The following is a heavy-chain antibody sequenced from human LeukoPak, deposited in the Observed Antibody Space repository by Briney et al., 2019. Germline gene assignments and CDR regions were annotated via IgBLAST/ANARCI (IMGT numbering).Heavy chain of an antibody. V-gene: IGHV1-2*02. CDR1: GYTFTGYY. D-gene: IGHD3-22*01. J-gene: IGHJ1*01. CDR2: INPHSGGT. CDR3: AREDYYDSSGYYKSKEYVQH. Sequence: ASVKVSCKPSGYTFTGYYMQWVQQPPGQALEGMGWINPHSGGTNYVQMIQGRVTMTRDTSISTAYMALSRLRSDDTAVYYCAREDYYDSSGYYKSKEYVQHWGQGTLVTVSS.